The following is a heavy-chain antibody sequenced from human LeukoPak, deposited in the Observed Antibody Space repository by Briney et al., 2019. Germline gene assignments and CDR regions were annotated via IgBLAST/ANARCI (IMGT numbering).Heavy chain of an antibody. CDR1: GFTFSSYW. V-gene: IGHV3-7*01. CDR3: ARDESLGDFWSGYFDALDM. CDR2: IKQDGSEK. J-gene: IGHJ3*02. Sequence: PGGSLRLSCAASGFTFSSYWMTWVRQAPGKGLEWVANIKQDGSEKYYVDSVKGRFTISRDNAKISLYLQMNSLRAEDTAVYYCARDESLGDFWSGYFDALDMWGQGTMVTVSS. D-gene: IGHD3-3*01.